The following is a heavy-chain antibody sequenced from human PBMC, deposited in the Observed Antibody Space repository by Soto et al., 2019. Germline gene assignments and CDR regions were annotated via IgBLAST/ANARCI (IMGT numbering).Heavy chain of an antibody. J-gene: IGHJ4*02. CDR3: AREDYGDYFEY. D-gene: IGHD4-17*01. V-gene: IGHV4-59*08. CDR1: GGSISSYY. Sequence: PSETLSLTCTVSGGSISSYYWSWIRQPPGKGLEWIGYIYYSGSTNYNPSLKSRVTISVDTSKNQFSLKLSSVTAADTAVYYCAREDYGDYFEYWGQGTLVTVSS. CDR2: IYYSGST.